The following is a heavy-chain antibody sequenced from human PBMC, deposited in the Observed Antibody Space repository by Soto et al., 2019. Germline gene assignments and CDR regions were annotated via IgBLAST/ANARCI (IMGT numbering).Heavy chain of an antibody. D-gene: IGHD4-17*01. V-gene: IGHV4-59*01. CDR3: ARDPAYGGMDV. CDR1: GGSISSYY. CDR2: IYYSGST. J-gene: IGHJ6*02. Sequence: PSETLSLTCTVSGGSISSYYWSWIRQPPGKGLEWIGYIYYSGSTNYNPSLKSRVTISVDTSKDQFSLKLSSVAAADTAVYYCARDPAYGGMDVWGQGTTVTVSS.